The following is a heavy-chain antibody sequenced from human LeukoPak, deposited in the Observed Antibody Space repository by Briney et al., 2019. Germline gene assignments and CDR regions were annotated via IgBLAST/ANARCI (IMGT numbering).Heavy chain of an antibody. D-gene: IGHD5-18*01. CDR3: ARSVLGYSYGLHIDY. J-gene: IGHJ4*02. CDR2: IHYRGST. CDR1: GGSISSYY. V-gene: IGHV4-59*01. Sequence: PSETLSLTCTVSGGSISSYYWSWIRQSPGDGLEWIGYIHYRGSTNYNPSLKSRVTISVDTSKNQFSLKLSSLTAADTAVYYCARSVLGYSYGLHIDYWGQGTLVTVSS.